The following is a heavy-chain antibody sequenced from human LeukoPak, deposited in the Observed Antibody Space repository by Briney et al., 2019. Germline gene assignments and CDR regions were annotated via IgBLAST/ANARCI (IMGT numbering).Heavy chain of an antibody. J-gene: IGHJ5*02. CDR3: ARHVTIFGVVIGNWFDP. Sequence: GGSLRLSCAASGFTFSSYWMSWVRQAPGKGLEWVANIKQDGSEKNHVDSVKGRFTISRDNAKNSLYLQMSSLRAEDTAVYYCARHVTIFGVVIGNWFDPWGQGTLVTVSS. D-gene: IGHD3-3*01. CDR2: IKQDGSEK. CDR1: GFTFSSYW. V-gene: IGHV3-7*01.